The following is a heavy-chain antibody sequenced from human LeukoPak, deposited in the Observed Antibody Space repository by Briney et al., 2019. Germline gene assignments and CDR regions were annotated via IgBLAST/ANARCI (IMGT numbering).Heavy chain of an antibody. CDR2: ISGSSNYI. Sequence: GGSLRLSCAASGFTFSSYSMNWVRQAPGKGLEWVSSISGSSNYIYYADSVKGRFTISRDNAKNSLYLQMNSLRAEDTAVYYCARDSAGDSTDYWGQGTLVTVSS. CDR1: GFTFSSYS. CDR3: ARDSAGDSTDY. D-gene: IGHD4-17*01. J-gene: IGHJ4*02. V-gene: IGHV3-21*01.